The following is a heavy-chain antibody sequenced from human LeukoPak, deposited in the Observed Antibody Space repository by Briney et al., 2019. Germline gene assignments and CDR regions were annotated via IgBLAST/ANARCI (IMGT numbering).Heavy chain of an antibody. CDR3: AREQWLVHAMDV. J-gene: IGHJ6*03. V-gene: IGHV1-46*01. D-gene: IGHD6-19*01. CDR1: GYTFTSYY. Sequence: GASVKVSCKASGYTFTSYYMHWVRQAPGQGLEWMGIINPSGGSTSYAQKFQGRVTMTRDTSISTAYMELSRLRSDDTAVYYCAREQWLVHAMDVWGKGTTVTVSS. CDR2: INPSGGST.